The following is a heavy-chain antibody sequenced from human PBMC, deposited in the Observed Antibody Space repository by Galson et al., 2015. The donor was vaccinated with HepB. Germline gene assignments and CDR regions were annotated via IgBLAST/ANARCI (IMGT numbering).Heavy chain of an antibody. CDR1: GGTFSRYT. J-gene: IGHJ4*02. CDR2: IIPIFGTA. V-gene: IGHV1-69*13. D-gene: IGHD3-22*01. CDR3: ARVYQYYDSSGYDYFDY. Sequence: SVKVSCKASGGTFSRYTISWVRQAPGQGLEWMGGIIPIFGTANYAQKFQGRVTITADESTSTAYMELSSLRSEDTAVYYCARVYQYYDSSGYDYFDYWGQGTLVTVSS.